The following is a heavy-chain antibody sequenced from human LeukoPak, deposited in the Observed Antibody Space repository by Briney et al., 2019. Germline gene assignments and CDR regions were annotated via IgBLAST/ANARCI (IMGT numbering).Heavy chain of an antibody. Sequence: SETLSLTCTVSGGSISSYYWSWIRQPPGKGLEWIGYIYYSGSTNYNPSLKSRVTISVDTSKNQFSLKLSSVTAADTAVYYCARGGGSFYYYYYMDVWGKGPTVPVSS. V-gene: IGHV4-59*01. CDR2: IYYSGST. CDR3: ARGGGSFYYYYYMDV. D-gene: IGHD6-13*01. J-gene: IGHJ6*03. CDR1: GGSISSYY.